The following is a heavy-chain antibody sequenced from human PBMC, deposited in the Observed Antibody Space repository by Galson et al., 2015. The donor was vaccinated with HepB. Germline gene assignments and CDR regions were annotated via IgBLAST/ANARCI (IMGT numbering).Heavy chain of an antibody. CDR3: ARDLNGYCSGGSCYYYHYGMDV. Sequence: SLRLSCAASGFTFSSYAMHWVRQAPGKGLEWVAVISYDGSNKYYADSVKGRFTISRDNSKNTLYLQMNSLRAEDTAVYYCARDLNGYCSGGSCYYYHYGMDVWGQGTTVTVSS. CDR1: GFTFSSYA. J-gene: IGHJ6*02. V-gene: IGHV3-30*04. CDR2: ISYDGSNK. D-gene: IGHD2-15*01.